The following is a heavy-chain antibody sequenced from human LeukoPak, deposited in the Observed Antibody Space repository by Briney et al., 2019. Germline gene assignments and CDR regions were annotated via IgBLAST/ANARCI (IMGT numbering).Heavy chain of an antibody. CDR2: IKQDGSEK. D-gene: IGHD6-19*01. J-gene: IGHJ3*02. V-gene: IGHV3-7*01. CDR3: ANQYSSGWYGEAFDI. CDR1: GFTFSSYW. Sequence: GGSLRLSCAASGFTFSSYWMSWVRQAPGKGLEWVANIKQDGSEKYYVDSVKGRFTISRDNAKNSLYLQMNSLRAENTAVYYCANQYSSGWYGEAFDIWGQGTMVTVSS.